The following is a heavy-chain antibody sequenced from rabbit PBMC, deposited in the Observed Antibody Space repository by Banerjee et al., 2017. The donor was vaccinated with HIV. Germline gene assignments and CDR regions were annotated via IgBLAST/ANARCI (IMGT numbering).Heavy chain of an antibody. CDR3: ARDDSMSSGYYFKL. CDR2: IATGSGSA. D-gene: IGHD1-1*01. J-gene: IGHJ4*01. Sequence: QEQLEESGGGLVKPGASLTLTCTASGFSFSSSYWICWVRQAPGKGLELIACIATGSGSAYYASWAKGRFTISRSTSLNTVDLKMTSLTAADTATYFCARDDSMSSGYYFKLWGPGTLVTVS. V-gene: IGHV1S43*01. CDR1: GFSFSSSYW.